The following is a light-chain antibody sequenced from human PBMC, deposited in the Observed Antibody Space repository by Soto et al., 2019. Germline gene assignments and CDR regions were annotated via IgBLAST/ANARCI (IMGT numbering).Light chain of an antibody. CDR3: SSYGGSKVV. Sequence: QSALTQPPSASGSPGQSVTISCTGTSSDVGAYNHVSWYQQHPGNAPKLMIYEVTKRPSGVPDRFSGSNSGNTASLTVSGLEAEDEANYYSSSYGGSKVVFGGGTKLTVL. CDR2: EVT. J-gene: IGLJ3*02. CDR1: SSDVGAYNH. V-gene: IGLV2-8*01.